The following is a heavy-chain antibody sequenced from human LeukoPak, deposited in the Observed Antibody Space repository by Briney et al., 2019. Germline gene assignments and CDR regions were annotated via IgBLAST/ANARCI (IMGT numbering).Heavy chain of an antibody. Sequence: PSETLSLTCTVSGGSVSSSHNYWGWLRQPPGQGLEWIGNTYYTGSTYSNPTLKSRVTMSVDTSKNQFSLKLSSVTAADTAVYYCARLTKGRYFDYIFDYWGQGTLLTVSS. V-gene: IGHV4-39*01. CDR2: TYYTGST. J-gene: IGHJ4*02. D-gene: IGHD3-9*01. CDR1: GGSVSSSHNY. CDR3: ARLTKGRYFDYIFDY.